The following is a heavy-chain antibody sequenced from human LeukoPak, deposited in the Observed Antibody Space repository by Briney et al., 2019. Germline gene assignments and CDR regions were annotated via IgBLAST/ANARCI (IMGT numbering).Heavy chain of an antibody. CDR3: ARGASGSYGYFDY. CDR2: IRYDGSNK. J-gene: IGHJ4*02. D-gene: IGHD1-26*01. V-gene: IGHV3-30*02. CDR1: GFTFSSYG. Sequence: GGSLRLSCAASGFTFSSYGMHWVRQAPGKGLEWVAFIRYDGSNKYYADSVKGRFTISRENSKNTLYLQMNSLRAEDWAVYYCARGASGSYGYFDYWGQGTLVTVSS.